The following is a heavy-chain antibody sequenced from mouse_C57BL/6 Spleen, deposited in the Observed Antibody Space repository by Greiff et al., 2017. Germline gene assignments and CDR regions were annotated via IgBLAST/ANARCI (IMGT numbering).Heavy chain of an antibody. CDR1: GFTFSNYW. J-gene: IGHJ2*01. CDR3: TVIYDYDGVWDY. Sequence: EVKVEESGGGLVQPGGSMKLSCVASGFTFSNYWMNWVRQSPEKGLEWVAQIRLKSDNYATHYAESVKGRFTISRDDSKSSVYLQMNNLRAEDTGIYYCTVIYDYDGVWDYWGQGTTLTVSS. CDR2: IRLKSDNYAT. V-gene: IGHV6-3*01. D-gene: IGHD2-4*01.